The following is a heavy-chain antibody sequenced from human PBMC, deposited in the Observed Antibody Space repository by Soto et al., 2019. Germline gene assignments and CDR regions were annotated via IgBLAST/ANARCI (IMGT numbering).Heavy chain of an antibody. CDR1: GYTFTSYA. CDR2: INAGNGNT. V-gene: IGHV1-3*01. J-gene: IGHJ6*02. CDR3: ARGRDIVLMVYAMSGMDV. Sequence: ASVKVSCKASGYTFTSYAMHWVRQAPGQRLEWKGWINAGNGNTKYSQKFQGGVTITRDTSASTAYMELSSLRSEDTAVYYCARGRDIVLMVYAMSGMDVWGQGTTVTVSS. D-gene: IGHD2-8*01.